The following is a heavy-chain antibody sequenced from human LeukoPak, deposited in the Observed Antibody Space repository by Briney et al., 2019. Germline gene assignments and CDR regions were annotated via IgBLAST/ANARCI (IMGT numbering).Heavy chain of an antibody. CDR2: IYGGGGT. Sequence: GGSLRLSCTAPGFTVSNNYISWIRQTPDKGLEWVSVIYGGGGTKYEDSVKGRFTISRDISKNTLYLEMSSLRPEDTAVYYCAKGGFRFVDSWGQGTLVTVSS. CDR3: AKGGFRFVDS. J-gene: IGHJ5*01. V-gene: IGHV3-66*02. CDR1: GFTVSNNY.